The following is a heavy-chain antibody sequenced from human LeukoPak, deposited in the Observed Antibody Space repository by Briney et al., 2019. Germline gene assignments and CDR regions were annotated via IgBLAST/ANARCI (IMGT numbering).Heavy chain of an antibody. CDR2: ISSSSSTI. V-gene: IGHV3-48*01. J-gene: IGHJ5*02. D-gene: IGHD1-26*01. CDR3: ARDQVGATHNWFDP. CDR1: GFTFSSYS. Sequence: GSLRLSCAASGFTFSSYSMNWVRQAPGKGLEWVSYISSSSSTIYYADSVRGRFTISRDNAKNSLYLQMNSLRAEDTAVYYCARDQVGATHNWFDPWGQGTLVTVSS.